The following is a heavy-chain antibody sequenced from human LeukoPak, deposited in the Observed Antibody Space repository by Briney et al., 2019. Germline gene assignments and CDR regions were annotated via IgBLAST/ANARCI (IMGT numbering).Heavy chain of an antibody. Sequence: GGSLRLSCAASGFSFSSYGMHWVRQAPGKGLEWVAVIWFDGSNKYYADSVKGRFTISRDNAKNSLYLQMNSLRAEDTAVYYCARDPDYYCSSTSCYDDYYYGMDVWGQGTTVTVSS. CDR2: IWFDGSNK. D-gene: IGHD2-2*01. V-gene: IGHV3-33*01. CDR1: GFSFSSYG. J-gene: IGHJ6*02. CDR3: ARDPDYYCSSTSCYDDYYYGMDV.